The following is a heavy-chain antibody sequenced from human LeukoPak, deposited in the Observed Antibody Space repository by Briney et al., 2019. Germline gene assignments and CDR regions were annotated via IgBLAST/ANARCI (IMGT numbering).Heavy chain of an antibody. V-gene: IGHV3-30*03. CDR3: ARDPYPMTYCSSTSCYYYYYGMDV. CDR2: ISYDGSNK. J-gene: IGHJ6*02. CDR1: GFTFSSYG. D-gene: IGHD2-2*01. Sequence: PGGSLRLSCAASGFTFSSYGMHWVRQAPGKGLEWVAVISYDGSNKYYADSVKGRFTISRDNSKNTLYLQMNSLRAEDTAVYYCARDPYPMTYCSSTSCYYYYYGMDVWGQGTTVTVSS.